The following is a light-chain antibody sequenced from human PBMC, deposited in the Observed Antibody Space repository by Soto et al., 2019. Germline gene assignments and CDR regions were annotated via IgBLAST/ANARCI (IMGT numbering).Light chain of an antibody. J-gene: IGKJ1*01. CDR2: DAS. CDR3: QQYNPYTWT. Sequence: DIQMTQSPSSLSASIGDRVTVTCQASQDISNSLNWYQHKPGEAPRLLIYDASNLEAGVPSRFSGSGSGTHFTFTISSLQPDDFATYYCQQYNPYTWTFGHGTKVDIK. V-gene: IGKV1-33*01. CDR1: QDISNS.